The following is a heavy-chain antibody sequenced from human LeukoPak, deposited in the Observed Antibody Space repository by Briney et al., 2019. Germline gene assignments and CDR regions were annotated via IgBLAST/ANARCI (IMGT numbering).Heavy chain of an antibody. CDR2: IYSSGST. Sequence: GGSLRLSCAASGFTVSSNYMSWVRQAPGKGLEWVSVIYSSGSTYYADSVKGRFTISRDNSKNTLYLQMNSLRAEDTAVYYCAKSPRMVISAGFDYWGQGTLLTVSS. V-gene: IGHV3-66*01. D-gene: IGHD3-22*01. J-gene: IGHJ4*02. CDR1: GFTVSSNY. CDR3: AKSPRMVISAGFDY.